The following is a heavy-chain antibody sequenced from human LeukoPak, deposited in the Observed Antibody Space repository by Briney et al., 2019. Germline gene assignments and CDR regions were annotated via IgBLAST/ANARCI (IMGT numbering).Heavy chain of an antibody. V-gene: IGHV3-21*01. D-gene: IGHD3-10*01. CDR3: AREYYGSGSYYLDY. CDR2: ISSSSSYI. Sequence: PGGSLRLSCAASGFTFSSYSMNWVRQAPGKGLEWVSSISSSSSYIYYADSVKGRFTISRDDAKNSLYLQMNSLRAEDTAVYYCAREYYGSGSYYLDYWGQGTLVTVSS. CDR1: GFTFSSYS. J-gene: IGHJ4*02.